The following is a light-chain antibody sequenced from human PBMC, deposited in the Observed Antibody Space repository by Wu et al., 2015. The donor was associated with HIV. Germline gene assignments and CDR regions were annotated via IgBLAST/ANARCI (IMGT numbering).Light chain of an antibody. CDR2: DAS. CDR3: QLFNHFPLEVT. V-gene: IGKV1D-13*01. Sequence: AIQLTQSPPSLSASVGDRVAITCRASHDIRSSVAWYQQKPGKSPKLLIYDASNVQSEVPPRFSGAGSGTDFTLTITNLQPEDFATYYCQLFNHFPLEVTFGGGTKVEI. J-gene: IGKJ4*01. CDR1: HDIRSS.